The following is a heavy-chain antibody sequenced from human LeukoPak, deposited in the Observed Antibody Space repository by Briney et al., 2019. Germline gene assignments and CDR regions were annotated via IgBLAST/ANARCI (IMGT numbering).Heavy chain of an antibody. CDR1: GGSICSFY. V-gene: IGHV4-59*08. Sequence: SETLSLTCTVSGGSICSFYWSWIPQPPGTGLEWICYIDYSESTNYNPSLKSRVTISVDKSKNQLSLKLSSVTAAETAVYYCARRGRLPAFDIWGQGTMVTVSS. D-gene: IGHD2-21*01. CDR3: ARRGRLPAFDI. CDR2: IDYSEST. J-gene: IGHJ3*02.